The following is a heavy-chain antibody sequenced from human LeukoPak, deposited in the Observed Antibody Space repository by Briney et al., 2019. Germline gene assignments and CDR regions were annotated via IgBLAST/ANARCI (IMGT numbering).Heavy chain of an antibody. D-gene: IGHD6-13*01. CDR1: GFTFSSYG. V-gene: IGHV3-30*02. CDR2: IRYDGSNK. J-gene: IGHJ4*02. Sequence: GGSLRLSCAASGFTFSSYGMHWVRQAPGKGLEWVAFIRYDGSNKYYADSVKGRFTISRDNSKNTLYLQMNSLRAEDTAVYYCAKDLADSSSWYGGFDYWGQGTLVTVSS. CDR3: AKDLADSSSWYGGFDY.